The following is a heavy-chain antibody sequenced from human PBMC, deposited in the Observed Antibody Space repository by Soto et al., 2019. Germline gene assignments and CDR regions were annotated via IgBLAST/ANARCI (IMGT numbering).Heavy chain of an antibody. CDR2: ISSSRSHT. V-gene: IGHV3-11*06. J-gene: IGHJ4*02. Sequence: QVQLVESGGGLVKPGGSLRLSCAVSGFSFSDYSMSWIRQAPGKGLEWVSYISSSRSHTNYADAVKGRFTISRDNAKTSVYLQMNSLRAEDTAVYYCARLPVWFGELFPYFDYWGQGTLVTVSS. CDR1: GFSFSDYS. CDR3: ARLPVWFGELFPYFDY. D-gene: IGHD3-10*01.